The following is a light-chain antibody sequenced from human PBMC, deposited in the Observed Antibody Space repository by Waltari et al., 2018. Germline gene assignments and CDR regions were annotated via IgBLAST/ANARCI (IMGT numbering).Light chain of an antibody. CDR3: QRYNSYPIT. Sequence: DIQMTQSPSTLSASVGDRVTLTCRASQSIGSWLAWYQQKPGKAPKLLIYEATSVESGVPSRFSASGSGTEFTLTISSLQPDDFATYYCQRYNSYPITFGPGTKVDI. V-gene: IGKV1-5*03. CDR2: EAT. CDR1: QSIGSW. J-gene: IGKJ3*01.